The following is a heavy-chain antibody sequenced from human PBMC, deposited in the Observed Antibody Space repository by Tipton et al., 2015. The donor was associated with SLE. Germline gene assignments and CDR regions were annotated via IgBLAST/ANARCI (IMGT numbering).Heavy chain of an antibody. CDR3: ARNRGRPSSFDS. CDR1: GYSISRGYY. CDR2: IYNSGTS. D-gene: IGHD3-10*01. V-gene: IGHV4-4*07. Sequence: TLSLTCAVSGYSISRGYYWSWIRQPAGKGMEWIGRIYNSGTSNYNPSLRSRVTMSVDTSKNQFSLKLSSVTAADTAVYYCARNRGRPSSFDSWGQGTLATVSS. J-gene: IGHJ4*02.